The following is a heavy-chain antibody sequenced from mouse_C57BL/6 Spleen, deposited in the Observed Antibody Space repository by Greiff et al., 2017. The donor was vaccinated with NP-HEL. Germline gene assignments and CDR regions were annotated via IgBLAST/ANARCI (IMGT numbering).Heavy chain of an antibody. V-gene: IGHV10-1*01. Sequence: EVQRVESGGGLVQPKGSLKLSCAASGFSFNTYAMNWVRQAPGKGLEWVARIRSKSNNYATYYADSVKDRFTISRDDSESMLYLQMNNLKTEDTAMYYCVRQGYYDEAWFAYWGQGTLVTVSA. J-gene: IGHJ3*01. CDR3: VRQGYYDEAWFAY. CDR1: GFSFNTYA. CDR2: IRSKSNNYAT. D-gene: IGHD2-4*01.